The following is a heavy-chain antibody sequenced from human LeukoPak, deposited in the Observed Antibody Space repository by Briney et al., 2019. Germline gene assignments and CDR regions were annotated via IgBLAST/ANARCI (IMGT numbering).Heavy chain of an antibody. D-gene: IGHD6-13*01. J-gene: IGHJ5*02. Sequence: GGSLRLSCAASGFTFSSYSMNWVRQAPGKGLEWVSSISSSSSYIYYADSVKGRFTISRDNAKNSLYLQMNSLRAEDTAVYYCASSAGYSSSWFDPWGQGTLVTVSS. CDR2: ISSSSSYI. V-gene: IGHV3-21*01. CDR3: ASSAGYSSSWFDP. CDR1: GFTFSSYS.